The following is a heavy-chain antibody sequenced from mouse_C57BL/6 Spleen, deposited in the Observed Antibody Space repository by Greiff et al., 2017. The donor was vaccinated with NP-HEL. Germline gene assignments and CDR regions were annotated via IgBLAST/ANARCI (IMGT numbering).Heavy chain of an antibody. Sequence: QVHVKQSGAELVRPGASVTLSCKASGYTFTDYEMHWVKQTPVHGLEWIGAIDPETGGTAYNQKFKGKAILTADKSSSTAYMELRSLTSADSAVYYCTRLGDYDYDPFAYWGQGTLVTVSA. D-gene: IGHD2-4*01. V-gene: IGHV1-15*01. J-gene: IGHJ3*01. CDR3: TRLGDYDYDPFAY. CDR2: IDPETGGT. CDR1: GYTFTDYE.